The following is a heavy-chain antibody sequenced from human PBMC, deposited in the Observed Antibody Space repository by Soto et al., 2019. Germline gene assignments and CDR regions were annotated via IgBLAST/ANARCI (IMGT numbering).Heavy chain of an antibody. V-gene: IGHV3-74*03. D-gene: IGHD4-17*01. J-gene: IGHJ5*02. CDR2: INGDGSDI. Sequence: QPGGSLRLSCAASGFDFSNYWMHWVRQAPGKGLVWVSRINGDGSDIKYADSVKGRFTISRDNAKSTVYLQMNSLRADDTAVYYCARDQTTGDWFDAWGQGAPVTVSS. CDR1: GFDFSNYW. CDR3: ARDQTTGDWFDA.